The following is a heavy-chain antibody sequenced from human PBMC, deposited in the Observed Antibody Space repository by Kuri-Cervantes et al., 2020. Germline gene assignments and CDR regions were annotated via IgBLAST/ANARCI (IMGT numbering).Heavy chain of an antibody. Sequence: GESLKISCAASGFTVSSNYMSWIRQAPGKGLEWVSYISSSGSTIYYADSVKGRFTISRDNDKNSLYLQMNSLRAEDTAVYYCAREGDEYCSSTSCYVFGAYYYYYGMDVWGQGTTVTVSS. J-gene: IGHJ6*02. CDR2: ISSSGSTI. D-gene: IGHD2-2*01. CDR1: GFTVSSNY. CDR3: AREGDEYCSSTSCYVFGAYYYYYGMDV. V-gene: IGHV3-11*01.